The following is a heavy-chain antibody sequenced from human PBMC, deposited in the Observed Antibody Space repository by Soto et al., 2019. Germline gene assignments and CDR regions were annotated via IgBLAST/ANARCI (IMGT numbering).Heavy chain of an antibody. V-gene: IGHV4-34*01. D-gene: IGHD6-19*01. CDR3: AKDFGGSGWYNYFDS. CDR2: INHSGST. J-gene: IGHJ4*02. CDR1: GGSISSGGYS. Sequence: SETLSLTCAVSGGSISSGGYSWSWIRQPPGKGLEWIGEINHSGSTNYNPSLKSRVTISVDTSKNQFSLKLSSVTAADTAVYYCAKDFGGSGWYNYFDSWGQGTLVTVSS.